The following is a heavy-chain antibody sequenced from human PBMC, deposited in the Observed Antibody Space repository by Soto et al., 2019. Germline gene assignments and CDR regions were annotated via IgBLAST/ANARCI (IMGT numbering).Heavy chain of an antibody. V-gene: IGHV3-21*01. CDR1: FTFSMYS. CDR2: ISSGSAYI. CDR3: TRDQGGSYDSWFDP. Sequence: EVQVVESGGGLVHPGGSLRLSCNFTFSMYSMNWVCQAPGKGLEWVASISSGSAYIKYADSVKGRFTISRDNAKNSVSLQMNSLRVDDTAVYFCTRDQGGSYDSWFDPWGLGTLVTVSS. J-gene: IGHJ5*02. D-gene: IGHD1-26*01.